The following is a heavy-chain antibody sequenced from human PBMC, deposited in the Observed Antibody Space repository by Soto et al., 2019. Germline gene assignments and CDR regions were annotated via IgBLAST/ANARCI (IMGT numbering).Heavy chain of an antibody. Sequence: QVQLQQWGAGLLKPSETLSLTCAVYGGSFSGYYWSWIRQPPGKGLEWIGEINHSGSTNYNPSLKSRVTISVDTSKNQFSLKLSSVTAADTAVYYCVTVSSIAARPVDYWGQGTLVTVSS. CDR2: INHSGST. J-gene: IGHJ4*02. CDR1: GGSFSGYY. CDR3: VTVSSIAARPVDY. D-gene: IGHD6-6*01. V-gene: IGHV4-34*01.